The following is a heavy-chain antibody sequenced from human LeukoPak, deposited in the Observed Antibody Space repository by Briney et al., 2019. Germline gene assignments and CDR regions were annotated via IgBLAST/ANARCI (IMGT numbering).Heavy chain of an antibody. CDR1: GYSFTSYW. D-gene: IGHD1-14*01. CDR3: ARHNKGIALGYYYMDV. Sequence: PGESLKISCEGSGYSFTSYWIGWVRQMPGKGLEWMGIIYSGDSDTRYSPSFQGQVTISADKSISTAYLQWSSLKASDTAMYYCARHNKGIALGYYYMDVWGKGTTVTVSS. CDR2: IYSGDSDT. V-gene: IGHV5-51*01. J-gene: IGHJ6*03.